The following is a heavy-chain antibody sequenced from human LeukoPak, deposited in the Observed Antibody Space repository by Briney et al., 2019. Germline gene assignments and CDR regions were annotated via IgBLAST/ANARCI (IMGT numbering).Heavy chain of an antibody. J-gene: IGHJ4*02. V-gene: IGHV4-39*02. D-gene: IGHD6-19*01. CDR1: GGSIRSSSHY. Sequence: ASETLSLTCTVSGGSIRSSSHYWGWVRQPPGKGLEWIGSIYYSGSTYYNPPLKSRVTISADTSKNHFSLKLTSVTAADTAVYYCARLEAVAETFDYWGQGTLLTVSS. CDR2: IYYSGST. CDR3: ARLEAVAETFDY.